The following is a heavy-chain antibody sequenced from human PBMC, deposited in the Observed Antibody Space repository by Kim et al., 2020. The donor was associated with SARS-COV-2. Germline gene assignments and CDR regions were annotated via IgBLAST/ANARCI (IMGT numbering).Heavy chain of an antibody. J-gene: IGHJ4*02. D-gene: IGHD5-12*01. Sequence: GGSLRLSCAASGFTFSDYNMNWVRQAPGKGLEWVSSISSSSSYKYYADSTKGRFTISRDNAKNSLHLQMNSLRAEDTAVYYCARAISGYSKSDYWGQGTLVTVCS. CDR1: GFTFSDYN. CDR2: ISSSSSYK. V-gene: IGHV3-21*01. CDR3: ARAISGYSKSDY.